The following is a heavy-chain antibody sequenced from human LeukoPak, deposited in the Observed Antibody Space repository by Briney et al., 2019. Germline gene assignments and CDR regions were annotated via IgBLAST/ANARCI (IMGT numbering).Heavy chain of an antibody. CDR1: GFTFSNYG. CDR3: AYSGGTFPYYFES. J-gene: IGHJ4*01. CDR2: ISHTSLNI. Sequence: PGGSLRPSCAASGFTFSNYGMNWVRQAPGKGPEWVSSISHTSLNIYHADSVKGRFTISRDNARNSLFLQMNDLRDEDTAVYYCAYSGGTFPYYFESWGQGTLVTVSS. D-gene: IGHD2-8*02. V-gene: IGHV3-21*01.